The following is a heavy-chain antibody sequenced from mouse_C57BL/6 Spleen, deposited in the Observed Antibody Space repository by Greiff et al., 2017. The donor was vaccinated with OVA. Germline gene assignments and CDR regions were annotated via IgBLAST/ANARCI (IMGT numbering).Heavy chain of an antibody. D-gene: IGHD1-1*01. CDR2: IDPETGGT. CDR1: GYTFTDYE. Sequence: VQLQQSGAELVRPGASVTLSCKASGYTFTDYEMHWVKQTPVHGLEWIGAIDPETGGTAYNQKFKGKAILTADKSSSTAYMELRSLTSEDSAVYYCTTLITTVAFDYWGQGTTLTVSS. CDR3: TTLITTVAFDY. V-gene: IGHV1-15*01. J-gene: IGHJ2*01.